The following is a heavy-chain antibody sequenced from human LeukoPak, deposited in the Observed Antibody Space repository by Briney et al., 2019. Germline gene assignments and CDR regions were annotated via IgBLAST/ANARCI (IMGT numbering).Heavy chain of an antibody. J-gene: IGHJ4*02. CDR3: ARPPLGCSSTSCYVDY. CDR2: IYYSGST. CDR1: GGSISSSSYY. Sequence: SETLSLTCTVSGGSISSSSYYWGWIRQPPGKGLEWIGSIYYSGSTYYNPSLKSRVTISVDTSKNQFSLKLSSVTAADTAVYYCARPPLGCSSTSCYVDYWGQGTLVTVSS. V-gene: IGHV4-39*01. D-gene: IGHD2-2*01.